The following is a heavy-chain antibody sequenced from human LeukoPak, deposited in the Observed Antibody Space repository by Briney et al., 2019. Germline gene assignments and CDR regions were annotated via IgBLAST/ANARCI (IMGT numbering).Heavy chain of an antibody. D-gene: IGHD2-15*01. V-gene: IGHV4-34*01. J-gene: IGHJ4*02. CDR3: AREGTRSGQDY. CDR2: INHSGST. CDR1: GGSFSGCY. Sequence: PSETLSLTCAVYGGSFSGCYWSWIRQPPGKGLEWIGEINHSGSTNYNPSLKSRVTISVDTSKNQFSLKLSSVTAADTAVYYCAREGTRSGQDYWGQGTLVTVSS.